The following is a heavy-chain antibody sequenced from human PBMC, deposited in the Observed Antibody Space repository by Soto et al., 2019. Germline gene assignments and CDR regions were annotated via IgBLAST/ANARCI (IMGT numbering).Heavy chain of an antibody. CDR2: INHSGST. J-gene: IGHJ4*02. CDR3: ARGVYGGYYFDY. V-gene: IGHV4-34*01. CDR1: GGSFSGYY. Sequence: SETLSLTCAVYGGSFSGYYWSWIRQPPGKGLEWIGEINHSGSTNYNPSLKSRVTISVDTSKNQFSLKLSSVTAADTAVYYCARGVYGGYYFDYWGQGTLVTSPQ. D-gene: IGHD4-17*01.